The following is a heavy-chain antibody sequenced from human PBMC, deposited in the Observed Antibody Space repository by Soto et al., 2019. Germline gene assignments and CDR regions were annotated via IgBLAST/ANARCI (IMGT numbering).Heavy chain of an antibody. CDR1: GFTFSSYW. CDR3: ASIPYDYIWGDAFDI. CDR2: IKQDGSEK. D-gene: IGHD3-16*01. V-gene: IGHV3-7*01. J-gene: IGHJ3*02. Sequence: HPGGSLRLSCAASGFTFSSYWMSWVRQAPGKGLEWVANIKQDGSEKYYVDSVKGRFTISRDNAKNSLYLQMNSLRAEDTAVYYCASIPYDYIWGDAFDIWGQGTMVTVSS.